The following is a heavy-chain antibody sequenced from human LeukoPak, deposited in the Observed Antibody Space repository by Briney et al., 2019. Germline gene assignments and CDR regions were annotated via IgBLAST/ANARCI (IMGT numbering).Heavy chain of an antibody. Sequence: GGSLRLSCAASGFTFSSYGMHWVRQAPGKGLEWVAFIRYDGSNKYYADSVKGRFTISRDNSKNTLYLQMNSLRAEDTAVYYCAKRDTSGWPPVGLGYWGQGTLVTVSS. CDR3: AKRDTSGWPPVGLGY. CDR2: IRYDGSNK. V-gene: IGHV3-30*02. D-gene: IGHD6-19*01. J-gene: IGHJ4*02. CDR1: GFTFSSYG.